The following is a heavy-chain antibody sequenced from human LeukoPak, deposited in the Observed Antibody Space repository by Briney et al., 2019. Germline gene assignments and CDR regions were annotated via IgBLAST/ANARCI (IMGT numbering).Heavy chain of an antibody. Sequence: SETLSLTCTVSGFSVTTDSYCWGWIRQPPGKGLEWIGYDYCGGNTNYDPSLKRRVTISVDTSKNQFSLTLTSVTAADTAVYFCARERFHYISYHFDHWGQGIRVIVSS. J-gene: IGHJ4*02. D-gene: IGHD3-16*01. CDR1: GFSVTTDSYC. CDR3: ARERFHYISYHFDH. V-gene: IGHV4-61*01. CDR2: DYCGGNT.